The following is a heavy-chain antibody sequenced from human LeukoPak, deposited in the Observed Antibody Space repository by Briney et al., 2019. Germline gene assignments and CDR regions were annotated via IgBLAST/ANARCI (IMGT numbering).Heavy chain of an antibody. V-gene: IGHV4-34*01. J-gene: IGHJ4*01. D-gene: IGHD3-3*01. CDR3: ARWRIRCLGHFDY. CDR1: GGSFSGYY. Sequence: SETLSLTCAVYGGSFSGYYWSWIRQPPGKGLEWIGEINHSGSTNYNPSLKSRVTISVDTSKNQFSLKLSSVTAADTAVYYCARWRIRCLGHFDYWGQGTPVTVSS. CDR2: INHSGST.